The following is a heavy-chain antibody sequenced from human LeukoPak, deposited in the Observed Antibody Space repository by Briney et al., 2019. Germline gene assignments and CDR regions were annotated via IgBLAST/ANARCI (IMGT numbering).Heavy chain of an antibody. V-gene: IGHV3-21*01. D-gene: IGHD6-13*01. J-gene: IGHJ4*02. CDR3: ARDLSSSWYQDYFDY. CDR2: ISSSSSYI. Sequence: GGSLRLSCAASGFTFSSYSMNWVRQAPGKGLEWVSSISSSSSYIYYADPVKGRFTISRDNAKNSLYLQMNSLRAEDTAVYYCARDLSSSWYQDYFDYWGQGTLVTVSS. CDR1: GFTFSSYS.